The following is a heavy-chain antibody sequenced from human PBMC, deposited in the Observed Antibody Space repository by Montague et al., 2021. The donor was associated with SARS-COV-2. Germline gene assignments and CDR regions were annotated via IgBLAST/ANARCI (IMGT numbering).Heavy chain of an antibody. V-gene: IGHV4-31*03. J-gene: IGHJ6*02. CDR3: ATESVVPASLYYYGMDV. D-gene: IGHD2-2*01. CDR2: IYYSGST. Sequence: TLSLTCTVSGGSISSGGYYWSWIRQHPGKGLEWIGYIYYSGSTYYNPSLKSRVTISVDTSKNQFSLKLSSVTAADTAVYYCATESVVPASLYYYGMDVWGQGTRSPSP. CDR1: GGSISSGGYY.